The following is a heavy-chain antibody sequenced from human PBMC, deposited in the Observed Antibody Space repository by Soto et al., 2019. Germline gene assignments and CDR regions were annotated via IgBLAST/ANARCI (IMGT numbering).Heavy chain of an antibody. V-gene: IGHV3-9*01. CDR3: AKEIQQLSPYYYGMDV. CDR2: ISWNSGSI. CDR1: GFTFDDYA. Sequence: PGGSLRLSCAASGFTFDDYAMHWVRQAPGKGLEWVSGISWNSGSIGYADSVKGRFTISRDNAKNSLYLQMNSLRAEDTALYYCAKEIQQLSPYYYGMDVWGQGTTVTVS. J-gene: IGHJ6*02. D-gene: IGHD5-18*01.